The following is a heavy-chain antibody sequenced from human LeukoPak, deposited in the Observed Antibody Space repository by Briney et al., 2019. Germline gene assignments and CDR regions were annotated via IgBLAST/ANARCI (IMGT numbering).Heavy chain of an antibody. V-gene: IGHV3-53*01. D-gene: IGHD6-19*01. CDR2: MYAGGTT. Sequence: GGSVRLSCEASGVIVSRNFMSWVRQAPGKGLQWVAIMYAGGTTDYSDSVRGRFHISRDSANNALSLQINSLRAEDTAVYYCARGSGSGWPLDRWGQGALVTVSS. J-gene: IGHJ5*02. CDR3: ARGSGSGWPLDR. CDR1: GVIVSRNF.